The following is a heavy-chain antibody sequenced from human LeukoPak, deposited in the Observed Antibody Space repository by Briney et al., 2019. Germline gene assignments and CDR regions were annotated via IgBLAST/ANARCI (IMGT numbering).Heavy chain of an antibody. D-gene: IGHD5-18*01. CDR3: AGAMAGNDAFDI. J-gene: IGHJ3*02. CDR1: GGSISSSSYY. Sequence: NPSETLSLTCTVSGGSISSSSYYWGWIRQPPGKGLEWIGSIYYSGSTYYNPSLKSRVTISVDTSKNQFSLKLSSVTAADTAVYYCAGAMAGNDAFDIWGQGTMVTVSS. CDR2: IYYSGST. V-gene: IGHV4-39*01.